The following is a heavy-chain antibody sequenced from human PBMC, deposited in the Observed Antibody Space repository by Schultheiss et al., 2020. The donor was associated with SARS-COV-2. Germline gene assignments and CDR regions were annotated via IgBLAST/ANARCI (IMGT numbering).Heavy chain of an antibody. V-gene: IGHV3-23*01. CDR1: GFTVSSNY. Sequence: GGSLRLSCAASGFTVSSNYMSWVRQAPGKGLEWVSAISGSGGSTYYADSVKGRFTISRDNSKNTLYLQMNSLRAEDTAVYYCARDLVGLLNWFDPWGQGTLVTVSS. D-gene: IGHD2/OR15-2a*01. CDR3: ARDLVGLLNWFDP. CDR2: ISGSGGST. J-gene: IGHJ5*02.